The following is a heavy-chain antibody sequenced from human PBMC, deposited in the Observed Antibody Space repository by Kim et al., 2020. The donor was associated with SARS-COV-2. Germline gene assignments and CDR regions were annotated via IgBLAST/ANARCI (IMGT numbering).Heavy chain of an antibody. CDR2: VYYIGST. J-gene: IGHJ4*02. V-gene: IGHV4-61*01. CDR1: SVSVSSSYYY. D-gene: IGHD3-10*01. CDR3: ARTYDSGSYSYLFDS. Sequence: SETLSLTCTVSSVSVSSSYYYWSWIRQPPGKGLEGIGYVYYIGSTNYNPSLKSRVTISVDTSKNQFSLKLSSVTAADTAVYYCARTYDSGSYSYLFDSWGQGTLVTVSS.